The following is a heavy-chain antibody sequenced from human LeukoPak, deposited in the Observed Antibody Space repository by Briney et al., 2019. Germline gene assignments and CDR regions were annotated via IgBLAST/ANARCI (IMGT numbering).Heavy chain of an antibody. CDR1: GFTFSDYY. Sequence: GGSLRLSCAASGFTFSDYYMSWIRQAPGKGLEWVAVISYDGSNKYYADSVKGRFTISRDNSKNTLYLQMNSLRAEDTAVYYCASHPSGSRFDPWGQGTLVTVSS. J-gene: IGHJ5*02. V-gene: IGHV3-30*03. CDR3: ASHPSGSRFDP. CDR2: ISYDGSNK.